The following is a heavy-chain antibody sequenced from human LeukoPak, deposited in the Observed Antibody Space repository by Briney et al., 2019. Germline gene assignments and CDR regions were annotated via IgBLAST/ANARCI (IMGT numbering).Heavy chain of an antibody. CDR1: GGSISSSSYY. Sequence: SETLSLTCTVSGGSISSSSYYWGWIRQPRGKGLEWIGSIYNSGKTYYNPSLKSRVTISVDTSKNQFSLKLSSVTAADTAVYYCARDWYGSGSYEPFDIWGQGTMVTVSS. J-gene: IGHJ3*02. V-gene: IGHV4-39*07. CDR3: ARDWYGSGSYEPFDI. CDR2: IYNSGKT. D-gene: IGHD3-10*01.